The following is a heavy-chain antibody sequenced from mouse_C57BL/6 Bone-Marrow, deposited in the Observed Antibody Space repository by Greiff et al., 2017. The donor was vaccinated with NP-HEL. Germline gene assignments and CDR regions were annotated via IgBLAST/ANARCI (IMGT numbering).Heavy chain of an antibody. D-gene: IGHD2-4*01. CDR3: AREGGLRRRTYAMDY. CDR1: GFTFSDYY. J-gene: IGHJ4*01. Sequence: EVKVVESEGGLVQPGSSMKLSWTASGFTFSDYYMAWVRQVPEKGLEWVANIYYDGSSTYYLDSLKSRFIISRDNAKNILYLQMRSLKSEDTATYYCAREGGLRRRTYAMDYWGQGTSVTVSS. V-gene: IGHV5-16*01. CDR2: IYYDGSST.